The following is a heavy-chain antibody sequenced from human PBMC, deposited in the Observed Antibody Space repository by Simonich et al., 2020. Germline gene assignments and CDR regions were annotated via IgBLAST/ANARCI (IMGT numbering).Heavy chain of an antibody. V-gene: IGHV1-2*02. D-gene: IGHD7-27*01. CDR2: SNPNRGGT. J-gene: IGHJ6*03. Sequence: QVQLVQSGAEVKKPGASVKVSCKASGYTFTGYYMHWVRQAPGQGLEWMGWSNPNRGGTNYEQKCQGRVTMTRDTSISTAYMELSRLRSDDTAVYYCARGALTGDYYYMDVWGKGTTVTVSS. CDR3: ARGALTGDYYYMDV. CDR1: GYTFTGYY.